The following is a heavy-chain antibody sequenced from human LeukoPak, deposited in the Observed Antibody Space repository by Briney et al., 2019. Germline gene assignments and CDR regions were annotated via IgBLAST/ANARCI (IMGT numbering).Heavy chain of an antibody. J-gene: IGHJ4*02. V-gene: IGHV3-21*04. CDR3: AKSRTVVIPLDY. Sequence: GGSLRLSCAASGFTFSSYSMNWVRQAPGKGLEWVSSMNSRSSYIYYADSVKGRFTISRDNSKNTLYLQMTSLRAEDTAVYYCAKSRTVVIPLDYWGQGSLVTVSS. CDR1: GFTFSSYS. CDR2: MNSRSSYI. D-gene: IGHD4-23*01.